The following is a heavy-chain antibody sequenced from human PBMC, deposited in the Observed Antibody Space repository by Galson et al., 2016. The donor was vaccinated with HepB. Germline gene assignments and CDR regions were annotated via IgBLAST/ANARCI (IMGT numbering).Heavy chain of an antibody. Sequence: SLRLSCAASGFTFSSYSMNWVRQAPGKGLEWVSYISSSSSTIYYADSVKGRFTIPRDNAKNSLYLQMNSLRDEDTAVYYCARDHGGWSILRRGTHWFDPWGQGTLVTVSS. J-gene: IGHJ5*02. CDR1: GFTFSSYS. CDR3: ARDHGGWSILRRGTHWFDP. D-gene: IGHD2-21*01. V-gene: IGHV3-48*02. CDR2: ISSSSSTI.